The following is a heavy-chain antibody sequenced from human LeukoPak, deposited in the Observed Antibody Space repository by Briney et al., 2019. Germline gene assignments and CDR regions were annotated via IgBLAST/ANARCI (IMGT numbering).Heavy chain of an antibody. J-gene: IGHJ4*02. CDR3: ARGGQLWPRDDY. D-gene: IGHD3-16*01. Sequence: SETLSLTCAVYGGSFSDYYWSWIRQPPGKGLEWIGYISYSGSTNYNPSLKSRVTISADTSKNQFSLKLSSVTAADTAVYYCARGGQLWPRDDYWGQGTLVTVSS. V-gene: IGHV4-59*01. CDR1: GGSFSDYY. CDR2: ISYSGST.